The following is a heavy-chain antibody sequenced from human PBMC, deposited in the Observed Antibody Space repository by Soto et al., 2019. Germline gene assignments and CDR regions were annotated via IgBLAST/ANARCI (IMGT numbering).Heavy chain of an antibody. D-gene: IGHD2-15*01. V-gene: IGHV4-31*03. J-gene: IGHJ2*01. Sequence: QVQLQESGPGLVKPSQTLSLTCTVSGGSINSGGYHWSWIRQHPGKGLEWIGYIYYSGSTSYNPSLESRVTISVDTTKNQFSLKLNSVTAADTAVYCCARDRGDYCSGGSCYRHWYFDLWGRGTLVTVSS. CDR3: ARDRGDYCSGGSCYRHWYFDL. CDR2: IYYSGST. CDR1: GGSINSGGYH.